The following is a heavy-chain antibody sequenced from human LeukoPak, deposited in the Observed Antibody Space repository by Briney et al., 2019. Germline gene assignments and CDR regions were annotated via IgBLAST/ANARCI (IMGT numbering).Heavy chain of an antibody. J-gene: IGHJ6*03. D-gene: IGHD2-2*01. V-gene: IGHV1-69*05. CDR3: ALSSTSHYYYYMDV. Sequence: EASVKVSCKASGGTFSSYAISWVRQAPGQGLEWMGRIIPIFGTANYAQKFHGRVTITTDESTSTAYMELSSLRSEDTAVYYCALSSTSHYYYYMDVWGKGTTVTVSS. CDR2: IIPIFGTA. CDR1: GGTFSSYA.